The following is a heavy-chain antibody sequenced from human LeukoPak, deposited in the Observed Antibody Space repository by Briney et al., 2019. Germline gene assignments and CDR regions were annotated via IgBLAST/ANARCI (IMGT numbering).Heavy chain of an antibody. V-gene: IGHV1-3*01. CDR3: ARTTAMVTIFGY. CDR2: INAGNGNT. D-gene: IGHD5-18*01. Sequence: GASVKVSCKASGYTFTTYTMHWVRQAPGQRLEWMGWINAGNGNTKYSQKFQGRVTITRDTSASTAYMELSSLRSEDTAVYYCARTTAMVTIFGYWGQGTLVTVSS. J-gene: IGHJ4*02. CDR1: GYTFTTYT.